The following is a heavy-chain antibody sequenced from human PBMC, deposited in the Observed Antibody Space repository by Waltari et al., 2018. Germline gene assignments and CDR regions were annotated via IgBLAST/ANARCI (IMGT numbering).Heavy chain of an antibody. J-gene: IGHJ4*02. Sequence: QVQLQESGPGLVKPSETLSLTCAVSGYSISSGYYWGWIRQPPGKGLEWIGSIYHSGSTYYNPSLKSRVTISVDTSKNQFSLKLSSVTAADTAVYYCARYVSGYAHYWGKGTLVTVSS. D-gene: IGHD5-12*01. CDR3: ARYVSGYAHY. CDR1: GYSISSGYY. CDR2: IYHSGST. V-gene: IGHV4-38-2*01.